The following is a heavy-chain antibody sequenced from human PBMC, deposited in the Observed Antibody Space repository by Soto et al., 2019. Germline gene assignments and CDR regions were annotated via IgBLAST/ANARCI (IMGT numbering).Heavy chain of an antibody. Sequence: GGSLRLACAASGFTFSSYAMSWVRQAPGKGLEWVSAISGSGGSTYYADSVKGRFTISRDNSKNTLYLQMNSLRAEDTAVYYCAKSRARVHYDSSGYYYYYYGMDVWGQGNTVTVSS. D-gene: IGHD3-22*01. V-gene: IGHV3-23*01. CDR3: AKSRARVHYDSSGYYYYYYGMDV. CDR2: ISGSGGST. J-gene: IGHJ6*02. CDR1: GFTFSSYA.